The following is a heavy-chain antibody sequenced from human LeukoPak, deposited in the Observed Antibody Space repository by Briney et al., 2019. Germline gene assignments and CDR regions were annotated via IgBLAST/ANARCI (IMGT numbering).Heavy chain of an antibody. CDR3: ARGPTYYYDSSGYYSFDY. D-gene: IGHD3-22*01. J-gene: IGHJ4*02. CDR1: GFTFSSYA. V-gene: IGHV3-23*01. CDR2: ISGGGATT. Sequence: PGGSLRLSCAASGFTFSSYAMSWVRQAPGKGLEWVSDISGGGATTFYADSVKGRFTISRDNAKNSLYLQMNSLRAEDTAVYYCARGPTYYYDSSGYYSFDYWGQGTLVTVSS.